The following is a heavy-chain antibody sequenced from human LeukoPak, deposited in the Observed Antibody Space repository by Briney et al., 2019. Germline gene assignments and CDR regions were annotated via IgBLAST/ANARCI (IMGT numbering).Heavy chain of an antibody. V-gene: IGHV1-69*13. D-gene: IGHD6-13*01. CDR2: IIPIFGTA. Sequence: GASVKVSCKASGGTYSSYAISWVRQAPGQGLEWLGGIIPIFGTANYAQKFQGRVTITADESTSTAYMELSSLRSEDTAVYYCARVWVAAAGHFYYWGQGTLVTVSS. CDR3: ARVWVAAAGHFYY. J-gene: IGHJ4*02. CDR1: GGTYSSYA.